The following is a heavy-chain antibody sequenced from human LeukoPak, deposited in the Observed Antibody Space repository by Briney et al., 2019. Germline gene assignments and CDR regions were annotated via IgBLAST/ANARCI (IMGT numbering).Heavy chain of an antibody. Sequence: SETLSLTRSVSGSSIASLNWWGWIRQPPGKGLEWIGYIYYTGSIYYNPSLKSRVTMSVDTSKNQFSLRLSSVTAVDTAVYYCARKTDAKSYYPDWGQGTLVTVSS. D-gene: IGHD3-10*01. CDR1: GSSIASLNW. J-gene: IGHJ4*02. V-gene: IGHV4-28*05. CDR2: IYYTGSI. CDR3: ARKTDAKSYYPD.